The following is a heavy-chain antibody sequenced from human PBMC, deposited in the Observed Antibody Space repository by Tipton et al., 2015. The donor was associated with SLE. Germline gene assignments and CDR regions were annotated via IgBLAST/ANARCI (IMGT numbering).Heavy chain of an antibody. V-gene: IGHV3-23*01. CDR1: GFTFKTFP. Sequence: SLRLSCAASGFTFKTFPMSWVRQAPGRGLEWVSSISGSGGSTYNADSVKGRFTVSRDNSQNTLSLQMNSLRVEDTGVYYCAKASMSNGYYRTNWFDLWGQGTLVTVSS. J-gene: IGHJ5*02. CDR3: AKASMSNGYYRTNWFDL. CDR2: ISGSGGST. D-gene: IGHD3-3*01.